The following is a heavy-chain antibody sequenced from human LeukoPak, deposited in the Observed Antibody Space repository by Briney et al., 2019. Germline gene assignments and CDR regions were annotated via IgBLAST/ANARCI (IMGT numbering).Heavy chain of an antibody. V-gene: IGHV4-39*01. Sequence: SETLSLTCTVSGGSLSSSGYYGGWIRQPPGKGLEWIGTIYYSGTTYYNPSLKSRVTISVDTSKNQFSLNLSSVTAADTAVYYCTRQKGNFDYWGQGTLVTVSS. CDR1: GGSLSSSGYY. J-gene: IGHJ4*02. CDR3: TRQKGNFDY. CDR2: IYYSGTT. D-gene: IGHD3-10*01.